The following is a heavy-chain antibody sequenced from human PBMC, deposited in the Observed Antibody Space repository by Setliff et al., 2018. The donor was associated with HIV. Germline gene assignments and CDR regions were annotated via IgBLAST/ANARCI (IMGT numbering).Heavy chain of an antibody. CDR2: VYYNWAT. CDR1: GDSFNGSHYL. V-gene: IGHV4-39*07. J-gene: IGHJ2*01. Sequence: SETLSLTCTVSGDSFNGSHYLWGWIRQPPGKGLEWVGNVYYNWATYYNPSLKNRVTISVDTSKNQFSLKLSSVTAADTAVYYCARDSVSEGYFDLWGRGTLVTVSS. CDR3: ARDSVSEGYFDL. D-gene: IGHD3-10*01.